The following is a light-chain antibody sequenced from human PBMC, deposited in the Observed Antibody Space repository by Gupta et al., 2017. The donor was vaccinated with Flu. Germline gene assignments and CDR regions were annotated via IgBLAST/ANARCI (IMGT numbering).Light chain of an antibody. CDR3: QQSYSTPFT. V-gene: IGKV1-39*01. CDR1: QSSSSY. Sequence: DIQLTQSPSSLSASVGDRVTITCRASQSSSSYLNWYQQKPGKAPKLLIYAASSLQSGVPSRFSGSGSGTDSTLTISSLQPEDFATYYCQQSYSTPFTFGPGTKVDIK. J-gene: IGKJ3*01. CDR2: AAS.